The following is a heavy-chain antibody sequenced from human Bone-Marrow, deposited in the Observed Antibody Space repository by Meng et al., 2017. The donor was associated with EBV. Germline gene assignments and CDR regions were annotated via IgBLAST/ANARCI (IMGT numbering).Heavy chain of an antibody. CDR2: IYHSGNT. V-gene: IGHV4-30-2*01. J-gene: IGHJ4*02. CDR1: GGSIRSGYS. D-gene: IGHD3-22*01. CDR3: AAGDYSDSSGYYQFDN. Sequence: QLQLNASESGLVKPSQTPVLTFAVSGGSIRSGYSWSWIRQPPGKGLEWIGYIYHSGNTYYNPSLKSRVTILVDKSKNQFSLKLSSMTAADTAVYYCAAGDYSDSSGYYQFDNWGQGTLVTVSS.